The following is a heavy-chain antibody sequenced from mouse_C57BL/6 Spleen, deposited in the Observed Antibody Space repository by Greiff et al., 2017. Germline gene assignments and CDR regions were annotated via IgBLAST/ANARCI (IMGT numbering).Heavy chain of an antibody. Sequence: EVKLMESGGDLVKPGGSLKLSCAASGFTFSSYGMSWVRQTPDKRLEWVATISSGGSYTYYPASVKGRFTISRDNAKNTLYLQMSSLKSEDTAMYYCARHEATRAMDYWGQGTSVTVSS. CDR3: ARHEATRAMDY. CDR2: ISSGGSYT. CDR1: GFTFSSYG. V-gene: IGHV5-6*01. J-gene: IGHJ4*01. D-gene: IGHD1-1*01.